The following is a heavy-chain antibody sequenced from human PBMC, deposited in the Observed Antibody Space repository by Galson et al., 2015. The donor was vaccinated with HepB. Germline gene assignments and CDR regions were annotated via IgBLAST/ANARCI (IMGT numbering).Heavy chain of an antibody. Sequence: ETLSLTCAVYGGSFSGYYWSWIRQPPGKGLEWIGEINHSGSTNYNPSLKSRVTISVDTSKNQFSLKLSSVTAADTAVYYCARGRRTVSFLFDYWGQGTLVTVSS. CDR1: GGSFSGYY. CDR2: INHSGST. V-gene: IGHV4-34*01. J-gene: IGHJ4*02. CDR3: ARGRRTVSFLFDY. D-gene: IGHD4-17*01.